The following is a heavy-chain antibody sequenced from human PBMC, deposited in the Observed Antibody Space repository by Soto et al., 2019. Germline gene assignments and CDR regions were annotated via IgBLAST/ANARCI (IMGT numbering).Heavy chain of an antibody. CDR3: ARDDYGDYRNRHYGMDV. V-gene: IGHV1-46*01. CDR1: GYTFTSYY. CDR2: INPSGGST. J-gene: IGHJ6*02. Sequence: ASVKVSCKASGYTFTSYYMHWVRQAPGQGLEWMGIINPSGGSTSYAQKFQGRVTMTRDTSTSTVYMELSSLRSEDTAVYYCARDDYGDYRNRHYGMDVWGQGTTVTVSS. D-gene: IGHD4-17*01.